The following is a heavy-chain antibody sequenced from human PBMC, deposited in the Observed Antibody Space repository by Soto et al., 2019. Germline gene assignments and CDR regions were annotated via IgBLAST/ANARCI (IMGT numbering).Heavy chain of an antibody. CDR1: GGSISSSSYY. CDR2: IYYSGST. Sequence: SETLSLTCTVSGGSISSSSYYWGWIRQPPGKGLEWIGSIYYSGSTYYNPSLKSRVTISVDTSKNQFSLELSSVTAADTAVYYCARIFPIVVVTAIPYYFDYWGQGTLVTVSS. CDR3: ARIFPIVVVTAIPYYFDY. D-gene: IGHD2-21*02. J-gene: IGHJ4*02. V-gene: IGHV4-39*01.